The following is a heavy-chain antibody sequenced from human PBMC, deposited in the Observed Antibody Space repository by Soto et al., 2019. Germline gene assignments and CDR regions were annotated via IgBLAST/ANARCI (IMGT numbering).Heavy chain of an antibody. CDR3: AKNRPGRPFGYFFDF. Sequence: GGSLRLSCAASGFTFSTYAMAWVRQAPGKGLEWVSGVSASGLNTDYADPVKGRFYISRDNSKNTVSLHMNSLRAKATALNNRAKNRPGRPFGYFFDFGGRGTPVPVPP. V-gene: IGHV3-23*01. D-gene: IGHD3-10*01. CDR1: GFTFSTYA. J-gene: IGHJ2*01. CDR2: VSASGLNT.